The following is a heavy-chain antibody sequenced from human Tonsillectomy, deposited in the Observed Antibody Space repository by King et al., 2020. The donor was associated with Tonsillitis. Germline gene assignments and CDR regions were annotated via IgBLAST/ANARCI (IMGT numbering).Heavy chain of an antibody. CDR2: IYPGDSDT. D-gene: IGHD3-22*01. CDR1: GYSFPNYW. CDR3: ARGFVTDYYDSSGYCDY. Sequence: QLVQSGAEVRKPGESLKISCQDSGYSFPNYWIAWVRQMPGKGLECRGIIYPGDSDTTYSPSFQGQVTISADKSFSTAYLQWSSLKASDTAMYYCARGFVTDYYDSSGYCDYWGQGTLVTVSS. V-gene: IGHV5-51*01. J-gene: IGHJ4*02.